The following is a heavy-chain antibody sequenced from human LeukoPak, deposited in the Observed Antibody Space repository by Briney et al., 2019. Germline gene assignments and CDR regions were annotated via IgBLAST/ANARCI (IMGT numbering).Heavy chain of an antibody. CDR3: ARAVVVTALKYFDY. J-gene: IGHJ4*02. V-gene: IGHV3-11*06. Sequence: PGGSLRLSCAASGFTFSDYYMSWIRQAPGRGLEWVSYISSSSSYTNYADSVKGRFTISRDNAKNSLYLQMNSLRAEDTAVYHCARAVVVTALKYFDYWGQGTLVTVSS. CDR1: GFTFSDYY. D-gene: IGHD2-21*02. CDR2: ISSSSSYT.